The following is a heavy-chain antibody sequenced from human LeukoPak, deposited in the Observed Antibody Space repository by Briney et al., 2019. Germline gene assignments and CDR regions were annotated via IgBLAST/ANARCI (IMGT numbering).Heavy chain of an antibody. Sequence: SETLSLTCTVSGGSISSYYWSWIRQPPGKGLEWIGYIYYSGSTNYNPSLKSRVTISVDTSKNQFSLKLSSVTAADTAVYYCARATGFDAFDIWGQGTMVTVSS. V-gene: IGHV4-59*01. J-gene: IGHJ3*02. D-gene: IGHD4-11*01. CDR1: GGSISSYY. CDR2: IYYSGST. CDR3: ARATGFDAFDI.